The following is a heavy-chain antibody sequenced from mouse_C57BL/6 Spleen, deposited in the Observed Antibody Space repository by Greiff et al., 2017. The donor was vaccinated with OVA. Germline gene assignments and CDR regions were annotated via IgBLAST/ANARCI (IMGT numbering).Heavy chain of an antibody. V-gene: IGHV1-15*01. CDR1: GYTFTDYE. D-gene: IGHD3-3*01. CDR3: TRGGLGG. CDR2: IDPETGGT. J-gene: IGHJ2*01. Sequence: VQLQESGAELVRPGASVTLSCKASGYTFTDYEMHWVKQTPVHGLEWIGAIDPETGGTAYNQKFKGKAILTADKSSSTAYMELRSLTSEDSAVYYCTRGGLGGWGQGTTLTVSS.